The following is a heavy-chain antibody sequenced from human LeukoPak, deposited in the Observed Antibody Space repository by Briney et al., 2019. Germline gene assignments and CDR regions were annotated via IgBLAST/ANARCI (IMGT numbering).Heavy chain of an antibody. J-gene: IGHJ3*02. CDR3: ARPSRTGSGWDAFDI. V-gene: IGHV4-59*08. CDR2: IYYSGST. Sequence: SETLSLTCTVSGGSISNYYWSWIRQPPGKELEWIGYIYYSGSTNYNPSLTSRVTISVDTSKNQFSLNLSSVTVADTAVYYCARPSRTGSGWDAFDIWGQGTMVTVSS. CDR1: GGSISNYY. D-gene: IGHD3-22*01.